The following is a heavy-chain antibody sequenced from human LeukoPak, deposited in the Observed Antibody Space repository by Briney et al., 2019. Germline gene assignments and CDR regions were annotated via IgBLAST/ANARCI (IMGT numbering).Heavy chain of an antibody. CDR2: INPSGGST. J-gene: IGHJ4*02. CDR3: ARDPSGDSSGYNDPQFDY. D-gene: IGHD3-22*01. CDR1: GYTLTSYY. Sequence: ASVKVSCKASGYTLTSYYMHWVRQAPGQGLEWMGIINPSGGSTSYAQKFQGRVTMTRDTSTSTVYMELSSLRSEDTAVYYCARDPSGDSSGYNDPQFDYWGQGTLVTVSS. V-gene: IGHV1-46*01.